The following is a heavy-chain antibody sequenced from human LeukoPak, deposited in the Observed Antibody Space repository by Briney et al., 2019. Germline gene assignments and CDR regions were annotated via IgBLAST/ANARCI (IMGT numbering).Heavy chain of an antibody. CDR1: GFTFSSYA. Sequence: VASLRLSCAVSGFTFSSYAMSWVRQAPGKGLEWVSAISGSGGSTYYADSVKGRFTISRDNSKNTLYLQMNSLRAEDTAVYYCAKGGPMVSYCGMDVWGQGTTVTVSS. J-gene: IGHJ6*02. D-gene: IGHD3-10*01. CDR3: AKGGPMVSYCGMDV. V-gene: IGHV3-23*01. CDR2: ISGSGGST.